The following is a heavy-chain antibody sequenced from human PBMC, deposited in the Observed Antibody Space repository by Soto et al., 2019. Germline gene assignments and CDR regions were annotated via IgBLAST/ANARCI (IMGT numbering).Heavy chain of an antibody. CDR1: GGSITNYY. V-gene: IGHV4-59*08. D-gene: IGHD3-10*01. CDR2: INYDGYY. J-gene: IGHJ6*02. CDR3: ARHGFGPLHGLVDV. Sequence: QVQLQESGPGLVKPSETLSLTCTVSGGSITNYYCSWFRQPPGKGLEWIGYINYDGYYAYNLPLKRRVTLSMDASKTQFSLMLESVTATDTAVYYCARHGFGPLHGLVDVWGPGTTVIVSS.